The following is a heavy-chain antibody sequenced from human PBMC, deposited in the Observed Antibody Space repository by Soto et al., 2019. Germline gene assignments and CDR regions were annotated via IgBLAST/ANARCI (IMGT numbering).Heavy chain of an antibody. J-gene: IGHJ4*02. Sequence: PGGSLRLSCAASGFTFSSYAMSWVRQAPGKGLEWVAVISYDGSNKYYADSVKGRFTISRDNSKNTLYLQMNSLRAEDTAVYYCARDGGGPDYWGQGTLVTVSS. D-gene: IGHD1-26*01. CDR2: ISYDGSNK. V-gene: IGHV3-30-3*01. CDR3: ARDGGGPDY. CDR1: GFTFSSYA.